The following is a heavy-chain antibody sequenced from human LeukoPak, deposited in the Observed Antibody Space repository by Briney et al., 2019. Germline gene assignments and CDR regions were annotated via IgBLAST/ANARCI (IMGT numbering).Heavy chain of an antibody. Sequence: GASVKVSCKASGYTFTGYYMHWVRQAPGQGLEWMGWINPNSGDTKYAQKFQGRVTMTRDTSISTAYMELSRLTSDDTAVYYCARGGGTNTRRDYYYYYYMDVWGKGTTVTVSS. CDR2: INPNSGDT. J-gene: IGHJ6*03. D-gene: IGHD3-16*01. CDR3: ARGGGTNTRRDYYYYYYMDV. V-gene: IGHV1-2*02. CDR1: GYTFTGYY.